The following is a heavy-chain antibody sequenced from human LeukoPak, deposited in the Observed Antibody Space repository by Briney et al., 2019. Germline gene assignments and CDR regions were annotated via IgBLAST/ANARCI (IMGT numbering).Heavy chain of an antibody. CDR2: INPDGSRT. CDR3: SRDFNGQNDF. J-gene: IGHJ4*02. Sequence: QSGGSLRLSCAASGFTFSSNWMHWVRQGPGKGLVWVSRINPDGSRTDYAESVKGRFTISRDNAKNTLSLETNSLGDEDTAVYYCSRDFNGQNDFWGQGTLDSVSS. D-gene: IGHD2-8*01. CDR1: GFTFSSNW. V-gene: IGHV3-74*01.